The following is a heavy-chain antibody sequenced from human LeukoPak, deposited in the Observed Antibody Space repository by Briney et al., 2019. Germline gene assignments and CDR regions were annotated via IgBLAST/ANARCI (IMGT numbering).Heavy chain of an antibody. Sequence: GGSVRLSCVDSGFAFSRYWMSWVRQAPGKGLEWVANIKQDGSEKYYGDSVKGRLTISRDNAKNSLYLQMNSLRAEDTAVYYCARAGGGVFDYWGQGTLVTVSS. CDR3: ARAGGGVFDY. CDR2: IKQDGSEK. CDR1: GFAFSRYW. V-gene: IGHV3-7*03. J-gene: IGHJ4*02. D-gene: IGHD3-16*01.